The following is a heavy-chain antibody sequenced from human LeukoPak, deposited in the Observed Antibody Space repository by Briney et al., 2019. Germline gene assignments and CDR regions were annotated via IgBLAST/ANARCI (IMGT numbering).Heavy chain of an antibody. J-gene: IGHJ5*02. D-gene: IGHD4-17*01. CDR2: ISSSSSTI. CDR1: GFTFSSYS. V-gene: IGHV3-48*02. Sequence: GRPLRLSCAASGFTFSSYSMNWVRQAPGKGLEWVSYISSSSSTIYYADSVKGRFTISRDNAKNSLYLQMNSLRDEDTAVYYCARVPALNDYGDYVWFDPWGQGTLVTVSS. CDR3: ARVPALNDYGDYVWFDP.